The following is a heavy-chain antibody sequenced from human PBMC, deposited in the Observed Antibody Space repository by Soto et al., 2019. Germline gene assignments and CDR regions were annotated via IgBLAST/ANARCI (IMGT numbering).Heavy chain of an antibody. Sequence: SGESLKISCKGSGYSLTSYWISWVRQMPGKGLEWMGRIDPSDSYTNYSPSFQGHVTISADKSISTAYLQWSSLKASDTAMYYCARGSYDSFDYYYGMDVWGQGTTVTVSS. CDR1: GYSLTSYW. CDR2: IDPSDSYT. V-gene: IGHV5-10-1*01. J-gene: IGHJ6*02. CDR3: ARGSYDSFDYYYGMDV. D-gene: IGHD3-16*01.